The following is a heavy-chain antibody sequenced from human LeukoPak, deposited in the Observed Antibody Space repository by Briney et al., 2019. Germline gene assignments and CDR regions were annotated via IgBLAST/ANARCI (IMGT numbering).Heavy chain of an antibody. J-gene: IGHJ4*02. Sequence: PGGSLRLSCAASGFTFSSYGMHWVRQAPGKGLEWVAFIRYDGSNKYYADSVKGRFTISRDNSKNTLYLQMNSLRAEDTAVYYCAKGKYYYGSGSLILDYWGQGTLVTVSS. V-gene: IGHV3-30*02. CDR1: GFTFSSYG. CDR3: AKGKYYYGSGSLILDY. D-gene: IGHD3-10*01. CDR2: IRYDGSNK.